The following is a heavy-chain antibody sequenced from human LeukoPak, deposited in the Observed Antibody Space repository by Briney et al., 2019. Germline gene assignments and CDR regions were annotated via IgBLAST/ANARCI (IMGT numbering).Heavy chain of an antibody. CDR3: AREYSSSSGRRAFDI. CDR1: GGSFSGYY. D-gene: IGHD6-6*01. J-gene: IGHJ3*02. V-gene: IGHV4-59*08. CDR2: IYYSGST. Sequence: SETLSLTCAVYGGSFSGYYWSWIRQPPGKGLEWIGYIYYSGSTNYNPSLKSRLTISIDTSENQFSVKLSSVTAADTAVYYCAREYSSSSGRRAFDIWGQGTMVTVSS.